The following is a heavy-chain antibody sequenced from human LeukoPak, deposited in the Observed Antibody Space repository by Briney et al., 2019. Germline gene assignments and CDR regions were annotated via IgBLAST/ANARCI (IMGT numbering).Heavy chain of an antibody. CDR3: ARDHCSGGSCYPPNWFDP. CDR1: GYTFTSYD. CDR2: MNPNSGNT. J-gene: IGHJ5*02. Sequence: ASVKVSCKASGYTFTSYDINWVRQATGQGLEWMGWMNPNSGNTGYAQKFQGRVTMTTDTSTSTAYMELRSLRSDDTAVYYCARDHCSGGSCYPPNWFDPWGQGTLVTVSS. D-gene: IGHD2-15*01. V-gene: IGHV1-8*01.